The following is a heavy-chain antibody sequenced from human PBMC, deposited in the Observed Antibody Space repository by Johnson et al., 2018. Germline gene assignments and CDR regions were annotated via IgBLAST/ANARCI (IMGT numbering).Heavy chain of an antibody. Sequence: QLVQSGGGVVQPGRSLRLSCAASRFAFSSFGIHWVRQAPGKGLEWVALISHDGRDEYYADSVKGRFTISRDNSKNAMYLQMNSLRGEDTAVYYCVKDVWELTTVDACDIWGQGTTVIVSS. V-gene: IGHV3-30*18. CDR2: ISHDGRDE. CDR3: VKDVWELTTVDACDI. D-gene: IGHD4-17*01. J-gene: IGHJ3*02. CDR1: RFAFSSFG.